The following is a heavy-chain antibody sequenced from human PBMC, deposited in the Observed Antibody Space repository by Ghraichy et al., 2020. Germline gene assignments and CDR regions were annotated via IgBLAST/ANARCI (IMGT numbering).Heavy chain of an antibody. Sequence: GGSLRLSCAASGFTVSSNYMSWVRQAPGKGLGWVSVIYSGGSTYYADSVKGRFTISRHNSKNTLYLQMNSLRAEDTAVYYCAREGGDSSGLLDYWGQGTLVTVSS. J-gene: IGHJ4*02. CDR1: GFTVSSNY. CDR2: IYSGGST. CDR3: AREGGDSSGLLDY. D-gene: IGHD6-19*01. V-gene: IGHV3-53*04.